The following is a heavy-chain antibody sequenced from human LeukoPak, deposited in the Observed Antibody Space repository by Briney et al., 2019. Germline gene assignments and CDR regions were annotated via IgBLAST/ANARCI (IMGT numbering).Heavy chain of an antibody. D-gene: IGHD6-6*01. CDR3: ASHTLESPIIAARTHIDY. CDR1: GGSISSGDYY. CDR2: IYYSGST. J-gene: IGHJ4*02. Sequence: SETLSLTCTVSGGSISSGDYYWSWIRQPPGKGLEWIGYIYYSGSTYYNPSLKSRVTISVDTSKNQFSLKLSSATAADTAVYYCASHTLESPIIAARTHIDYWGQGTLVTVSS. V-gene: IGHV4-30-4*08.